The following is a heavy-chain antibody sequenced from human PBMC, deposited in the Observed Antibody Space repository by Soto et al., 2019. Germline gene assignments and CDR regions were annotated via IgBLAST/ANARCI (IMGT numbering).Heavy chain of an antibody. V-gene: IGHV3-30-3*01. CDR2: ISYDGSNN. CDR3: ARSQPSDY. Sequence: PGGSLRLSCAASGFTFSSYAMHWVRQAPGKGLEWVAVISYDGSNNFYADFVKGRFTISRDNSKNTLYLQMNSLRAEDTAVNYCARSQPSDYWGQGTLVTVSS. CDR1: GFTFSSYA. J-gene: IGHJ4*02.